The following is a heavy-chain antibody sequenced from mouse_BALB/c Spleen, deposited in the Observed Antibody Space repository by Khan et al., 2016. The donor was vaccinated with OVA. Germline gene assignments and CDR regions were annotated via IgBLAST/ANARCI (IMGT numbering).Heavy chain of an antibody. V-gene: IGHV1-7*01. CDR3: ARRGLRWDVDY. D-gene: IGHD1-1*01. CDR1: GYTFINYW. J-gene: IGHJ2*01. CDR2: INPSTGYT. Sequence: QVQLQQSGAELAKPGASVKMSCKASGYTFINYWILWVKQRPGQGLEWIGYINPSTGYTEYNQNFKDKATLTADKSSSPAYLQLSSLTSEDASVDYCARRGLRWDVDYWGQGTTLTVSS.